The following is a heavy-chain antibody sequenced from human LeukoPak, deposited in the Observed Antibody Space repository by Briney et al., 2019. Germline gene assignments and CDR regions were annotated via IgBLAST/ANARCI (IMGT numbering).Heavy chain of an antibody. CDR3: ARDLSGITGYTYGRGIDY. J-gene: IGHJ4*02. D-gene: IGHD5-18*01. V-gene: IGHV3-7*01. CDR1: GFSFTTYW. Sequence: GESLRLSCAASGFSFTTYWMSWVRQAPGKGLEWVANIKQDGTEKYYVDSVKGRFTISRDNAKTSLYLQMNSLRAEDTAVYYCARDLSGITGYTYGRGIDYWGQGTLVTVSS. CDR2: IKQDGTEK.